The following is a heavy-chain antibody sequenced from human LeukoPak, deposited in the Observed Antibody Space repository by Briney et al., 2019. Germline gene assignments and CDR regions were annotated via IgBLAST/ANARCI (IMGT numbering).Heavy chain of an antibody. CDR2: IYYSGST. CDR1: GGSFSGYY. D-gene: IGHD6-19*01. V-gene: IGHV4-34*01. J-gene: IGHJ4*02. CDR3: ARGWQWLVLGYFDY. Sequence: SETLSLTCAVYGGSFSGYYWSWIRQPPGKGLEWIGSIYYSGSTYYNPSLKSRVTISVDTSKNQFSLKLSSVTAADTAVYYCARGWQWLVLGYFDYWGQGTLVTVSS.